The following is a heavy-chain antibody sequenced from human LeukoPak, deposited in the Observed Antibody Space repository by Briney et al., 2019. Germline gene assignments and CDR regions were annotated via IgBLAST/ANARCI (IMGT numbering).Heavy chain of an antibody. Sequence: GGSLRLSCAASGFTFSSYAMSWVRQAPGKGLEWVSGISGSGGSTYYADSVKGRSIISRDNPKNTLYLQMNGLRAEDTAVYYCAKLAFGEFTDCWGQGTLVTVSS. J-gene: IGHJ4*02. V-gene: IGHV3-23*01. D-gene: IGHD3-10*01. CDR3: AKLAFGEFTDC. CDR2: ISGSGGST. CDR1: GFTFSSYA.